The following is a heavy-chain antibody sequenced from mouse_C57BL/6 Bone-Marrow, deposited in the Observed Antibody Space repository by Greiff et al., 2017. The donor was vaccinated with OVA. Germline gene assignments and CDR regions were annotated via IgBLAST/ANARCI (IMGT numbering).Heavy chain of an antibody. V-gene: IGHV1-61*01. D-gene: IGHD2-2*01. J-gene: IGHJ4*01. CDR1: GYTFTSYW. CDR2: IYPSDSET. Sequence: QVQLQQPGAELVRPGSSVKLSCKASGYTFTSYWMDWVKQRPGQGLEWIGNIYPSDSETHYNQKFKDKATLTVDKSSSTAYMQLSSLTSEDSAVYDCARGRGDGYDAYAMDYWGQGTSVTVSS. CDR3: ARGRGDGYDAYAMDY.